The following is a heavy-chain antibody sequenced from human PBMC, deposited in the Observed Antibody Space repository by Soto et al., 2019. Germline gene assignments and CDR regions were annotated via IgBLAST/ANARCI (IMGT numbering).Heavy chain of an antibody. Sequence: QVQLQESGPGLVKPSQTLSLTCTVSGGSISSGDYYWSWIRQPPGKGLEWIGYIYYSGSTYYNPSLKSRVTISVDTSKNQFSLKLSSVTAADTAMYYCARDGYCTNGVCYTVFDYWGQGTLVTVSS. CDR2: IYYSGST. J-gene: IGHJ4*02. V-gene: IGHV4-30-4*01. CDR1: GGSISSGDYY. CDR3: ARDGYCTNGVCYTVFDY. D-gene: IGHD2-8*01.